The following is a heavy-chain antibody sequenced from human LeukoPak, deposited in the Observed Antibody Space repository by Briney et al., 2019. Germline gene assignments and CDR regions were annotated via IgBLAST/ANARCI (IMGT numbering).Heavy chain of an antibody. Sequence: GGSLRLSCAASGFTFSTYAMTWVRQAPGKGLEWVSAISGSGGSTYYADSVKGRFTISRDNSKNTLYLQVNSLRAEDTAVYYCAKGSNDYGDYGAYYYYYMDVWGKGTTVTVSS. CDR3: AKGSNDYGDYGAYYYYYMDV. D-gene: IGHD4-17*01. CDR2: ISGSGGST. CDR1: GFTFSTYA. J-gene: IGHJ6*03. V-gene: IGHV3-23*01.